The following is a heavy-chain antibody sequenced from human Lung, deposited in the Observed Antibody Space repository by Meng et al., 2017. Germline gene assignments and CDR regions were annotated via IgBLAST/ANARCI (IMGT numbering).Heavy chain of an antibody. CDR3: ARGPTTMAHDFDY. Sequence: QVRLQQCGAGLLTPSETLSLTCVVSGGSFSDYYWRWIRQPPGKGLEWIGEINHSGSTNYNPSLESRATISVDTSQNNLSLKLSSVTAADSAVYYCARGPTTMAHDFDYWGQGTLVTVSS. J-gene: IGHJ4*02. CDR1: GGSFSDYY. V-gene: IGHV4-34*01. D-gene: IGHD4-11*01. CDR2: INHSGST.